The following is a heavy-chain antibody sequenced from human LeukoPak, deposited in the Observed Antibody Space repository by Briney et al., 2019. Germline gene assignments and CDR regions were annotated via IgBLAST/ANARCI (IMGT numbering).Heavy chain of an antibody. CDR2: ISGSGGST. CDR3: AALDTAYLDY. Sequence: GGSLRLSCAASGSTFSSYAMSWVRQAPGKGLEWVSAISGSGGSTYYADSVKGRFTISRDNCKNTLYLQMNSLRAEDTAVYYCAALDTAYLDYWGQGTLVTASS. J-gene: IGHJ4*02. V-gene: IGHV3-23*01. D-gene: IGHD5-18*01. CDR1: GSTFSSYA.